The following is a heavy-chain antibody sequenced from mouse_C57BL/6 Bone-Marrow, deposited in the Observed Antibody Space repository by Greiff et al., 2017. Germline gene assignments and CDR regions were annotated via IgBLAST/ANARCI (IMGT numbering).Heavy chain of an antibody. J-gene: IGHJ4*01. Sequence: EVQLVESGPELVKPGASVKMSCKASGYTFTDYNMHWVKQSHGKSVEWIGYINPNNGGTSYNQKFKGKATLTVNKSSSTAYMELRSLTSEDSAVYYCATDYYGSSYNYAMDYWGQGTSVTVSS. CDR3: ATDYYGSSYNYAMDY. CDR1: GYTFTDYN. CDR2: INPNNGGT. V-gene: IGHV1-22*01. D-gene: IGHD1-1*01.